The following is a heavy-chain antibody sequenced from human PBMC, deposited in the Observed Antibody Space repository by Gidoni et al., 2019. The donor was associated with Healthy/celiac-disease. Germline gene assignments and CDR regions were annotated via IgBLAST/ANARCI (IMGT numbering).Heavy chain of an antibody. V-gene: IGHV4-38-2*01. D-gene: IGHD2-21*02. CDR3: ARDSRRVVVTKDWFDP. Sequence: QVQLQESGPGLVKPSETLSLTCAVSGYSLSSGYYWGWIRQPPGKGLEWIGSIYHSGSTYYNPSLKSRVTISVDTSKNQFSLKLSSVTAADTAVYYCARDSRRVVVTKDWFDPWGQGTLVTVSS. CDR1: GYSLSSGYY. CDR2: IYHSGST. J-gene: IGHJ5*02.